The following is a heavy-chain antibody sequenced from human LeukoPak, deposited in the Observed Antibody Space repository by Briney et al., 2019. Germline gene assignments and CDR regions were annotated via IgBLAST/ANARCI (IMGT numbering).Heavy chain of an antibody. D-gene: IGHD1-26*01. J-gene: IGHJ6*03. CDR3: ARVVGANRDYYYYQMDV. V-gene: IGHV4-4*02. CDR1: GGSISSRNW. Sequence: SETLSLTCAVSGGSISSRNWWSWVRQPPGKGLEWIGEIHHSGSTNYNSSLKSRVTISVDKSKNQFSLKLNSVTAADTAVYYCARVVGANRDYYYYQMDVWGKGTTVTISS. CDR2: IHHSGST.